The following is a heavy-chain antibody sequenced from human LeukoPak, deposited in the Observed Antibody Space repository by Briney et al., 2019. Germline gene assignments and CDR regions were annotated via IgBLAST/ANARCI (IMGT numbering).Heavy chain of an antibody. CDR3: ARDLGVHWYFDL. Sequence: SETLSLTCTVSGVSISSSNSYWGWIRQPPGKGLEWIGSIYYSGNTYYNASLKSQVSISIDTSKNQFSLKLSSVTAADTAVYYCARDLGVHWYFDLWGRGTLVTVSS. J-gene: IGHJ2*01. D-gene: IGHD3-10*01. CDR1: GVSISSSNSY. V-gene: IGHV4-39*02. CDR2: IYYSGNT.